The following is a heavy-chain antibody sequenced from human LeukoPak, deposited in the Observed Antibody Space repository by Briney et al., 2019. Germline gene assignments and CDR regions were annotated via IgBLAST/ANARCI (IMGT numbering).Heavy chain of an antibody. D-gene: IGHD5-18*01. CDR2: ISGSGGST. J-gene: IGHJ4*02. Sequence: PGGSLRLSCSASGFTFSSYALSWVRQAPRKGLEWVSAISGSGGSTYYADSVKGRFTISRDNSKNTLYLQMNSLRAKDTALYYCAKGRYNYDYWGQGTLVTVSS. CDR3: AKGRYNYDY. CDR1: GFTFSSYA. V-gene: IGHV3-23*01.